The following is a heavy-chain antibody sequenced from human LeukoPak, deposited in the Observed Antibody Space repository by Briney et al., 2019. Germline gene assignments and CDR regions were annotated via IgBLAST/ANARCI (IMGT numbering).Heavy chain of an antibody. CDR1: GFTFSDFY. Sequence: GGSLRLSCAASGFTFSDFYMSWIRQAPGKGLEWVSYISSSGSTIYYADSVKGRFTISRDNSKNTLYLQMNSLRAGDTAVYYCARVPRSSSWLVYYYYYYMDVWGKGTTVTISS. CDR3: ARVPRSSSWLVYYYYYYMDV. J-gene: IGHJ6*03. D-gene: IGHD6-13*01. CDR2: ISSSGSTI. V-gene: IGHV3-11*01.